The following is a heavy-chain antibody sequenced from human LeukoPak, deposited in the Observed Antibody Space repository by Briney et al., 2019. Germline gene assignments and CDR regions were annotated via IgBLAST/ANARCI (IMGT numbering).Heavy chain of an antibody. CDR2: YYNSGRT. CDR3: AAVRGAVSS. CDR1: GGSISSYF. J-gene: IGHJ5*02. D-gene: IGHD3-10*01. Sequence: SETLSLTCTVSGGSISSYFWSWIRQPAGKGLEWIGRYYNSGRTNYNPSLKSRVTMSVDTSKNQFYLKLSSMTAADTAVYYCAAVRGAVSSWGQGTLVSVSS. V-gene: IGHV4-4*07.